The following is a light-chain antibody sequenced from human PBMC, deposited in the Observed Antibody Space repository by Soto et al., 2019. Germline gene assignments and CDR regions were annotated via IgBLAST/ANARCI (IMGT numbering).Light chain of an antibody. Sequence: EIVLTQSPVTLSLSPGERATLSCRASQRITNNYLAWFQQKAGLAPRLLIYGASTRASGVPDRFSGGGSGNDFVLTISRLEPEDFAVYYCQQYCRSPFTFGQGNKLQIK. CDR1: QRITNNY. V-gene: IGKV3-20*01. CDR2: GAS. CDR3: QQYCRSPFT. J-gene: IGKJ2*01.